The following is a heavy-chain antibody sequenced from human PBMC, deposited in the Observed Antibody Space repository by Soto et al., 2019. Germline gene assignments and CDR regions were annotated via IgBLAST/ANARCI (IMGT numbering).Heavy chain of an antibody. Sequence: ASVKLSCKASGYTFTSYAMHWVRQAPGQRLEWMGWINAGNGNTKYSQKFQGRVTITRDTSASTAYMELSSLRSDDTAVYYRARGTLVQHIVVVPAAISPWGQGTLVTVSS. J-gene: IGHJ5*02. CDR1: GYTFTSYA. CDR2: INAGNGNT. V-gene: IGHV1-3*01. CDR3: ARGTLVQHIVVVPAAISP. D-gene: IGHD2-2*02.